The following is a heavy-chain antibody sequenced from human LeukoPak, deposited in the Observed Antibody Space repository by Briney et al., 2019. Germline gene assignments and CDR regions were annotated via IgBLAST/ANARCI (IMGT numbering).Heavy chain of an antibody. Sequence: PGGSLRLSCAASGFTFSSYGMHWVRQAPGKGLEWVAVIWYDGSNKYYADSVKGRFTISRDNSKNTLYLQMNSLRAEDTAVYYCAREGYDILTGYYETRSLDYWGQGTLVTVSS. D-gene: IGHD3-9*01. CDR3: AREGYDILTGYYETRSLDY. J-gene: IGHJ4*02. CDR2: IWYDGSNK. CDR1: GFTFSSYG. V-gene: IGHV3-33*01.